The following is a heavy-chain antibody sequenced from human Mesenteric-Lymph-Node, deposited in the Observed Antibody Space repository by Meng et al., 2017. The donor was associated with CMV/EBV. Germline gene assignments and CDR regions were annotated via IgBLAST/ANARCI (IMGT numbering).Heavy chain of an antibody. CDR3: AKGGDYGDLRERALGLSHYFDY. Sequence: GESLKISCAASGFTFSDYAMHWVRQAPGKGLECVAFIQHDGGNEYYADSVKGRFTISRDNSKNTLYLQMNSLRAEDTAVYYCAKGGDYGDLRERALGLSHYFDYWGQGTLVTVSS. CDR2: IQHDGGNE. J-gene: IGHJ4*02. CDR1: GFTFSDYA. D-gene: IGHD4-17*01. V-gene: IGHV3-30*02.